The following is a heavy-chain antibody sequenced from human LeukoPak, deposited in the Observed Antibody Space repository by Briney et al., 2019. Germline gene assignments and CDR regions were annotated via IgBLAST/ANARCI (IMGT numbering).Heavy chain of an antibody. CDR2: IIPIFGTA. Sequence: SVKVSCKASGGTFSSYAISWVRQAPGQGLEWMGGIIPIFGTANYAQKFQGRVTITTDESTSTAYMELSSPRSEDTAVYYCARDKGSCSSTSCYSDFDYWGQGTLVTVSS. CDR1: GGTFSSYA. V-gene: IGHV1-69*05. D-gene: IGHD2-2*01. CDR3: ARDKGSCSSTSCYSDFDY. J-gene: IGHJ4*02.